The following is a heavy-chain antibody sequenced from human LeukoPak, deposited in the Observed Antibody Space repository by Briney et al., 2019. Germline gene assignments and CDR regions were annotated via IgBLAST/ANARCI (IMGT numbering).Heavy chain of an antibody. CDR1: GFTVSSNY. D-gene: IGHD5-12*01. CDR2: IYGGGIK. CDR3: ARGSGYSGYGFDY. J-gene: IGHJ4*02. Sequence: PGGSLRLSCAASGFTVSSNYMSWVRQAPGKGLEWVSVIYGGGIKKYADSVKDRFTTSRDNSKSTLYLGMNSLRAEDTAVYYRARGSGYSGYGFDYWGQGTLVTVSS. V-gene: IGHV3-53*01.